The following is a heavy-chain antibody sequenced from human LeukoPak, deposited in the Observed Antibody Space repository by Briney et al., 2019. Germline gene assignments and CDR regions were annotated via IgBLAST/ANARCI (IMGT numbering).Heavy chain of an antibody. Sequence: GGSLRLSCAASGFTFSNHGMNWVRQAPGKGLEWVSYISSSSSYIYYADSVKGRFTISRDNAKNSLYLQMNSLRAEDTAVYYCARTYYYDSSGYYGYWGQGTLVTVSS. D-gene: IGHD3-22*01. CDR3: ARTYYYDSSGYYGY. CDR2: ISSSSSYI. J-gene: IGHJ4*02. V-gene: IGHV3-21*01. CDR1: GFTFSNHG.